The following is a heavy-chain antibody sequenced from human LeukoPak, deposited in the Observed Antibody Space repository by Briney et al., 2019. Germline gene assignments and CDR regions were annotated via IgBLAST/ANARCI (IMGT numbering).Heavy chain of an antibody. J-gene: IGHJ4*02. V-gene: IGHV4-34*01. CDR2: INHSGST. CDR1: GGSFSGYY. Sequence: PSETLSLTCAVYGGSFSGYYWSWIRQPPGNGLEWIGEINHSGSTNYNPSLKSRVTISVDTSKNQFSLKLSSVTAADTAVYYCARGQVKWTREYYFDYWGQGTLVTVSS. CDR3: ARGQVKWTREYYFDY. D-gene: IGHD1-26*01.